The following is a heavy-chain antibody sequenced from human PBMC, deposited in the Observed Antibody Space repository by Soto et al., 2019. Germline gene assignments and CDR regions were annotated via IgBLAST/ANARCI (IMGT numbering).Heavy chain of an antibody. CDR1: GGTFSSYA. CDR2: IIPIFGTA. CDR3: AXGGSGSSDTYYYYGMDV. D-gene: IGHD3-10*01. V-gene: IGHV1-69*13. Sequence: ASVQVSCKASGGTFSSYAISWVRQAPGQGLEWMGGIIPIFGTANYAQKFQGRVTITADESTSTAYMELSSLRSEDTAVYYCAXGGSGSSDTYYYYGMDVWGPGTTVTVSS. J-gene: IGHJ6*02.